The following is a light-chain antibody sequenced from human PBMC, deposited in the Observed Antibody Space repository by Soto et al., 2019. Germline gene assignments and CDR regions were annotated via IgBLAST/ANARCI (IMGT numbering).Light chain of an antibody. Sequence: EIELTQSPATLSLSPGERATLSCRASQNINNYLAWYQQKPGQTPRLLIYDASTRATAIPARFSGSGSGTDFTLTISGLEPEDFAVSYCQQRVTWPGTFGGGPKVEIK. J-gene: IGKJ4*01. CDR3: QQRVTWPGT. V-gene: IGKV3-11*01. CDR1: QNINNY. CDR2: DAS.